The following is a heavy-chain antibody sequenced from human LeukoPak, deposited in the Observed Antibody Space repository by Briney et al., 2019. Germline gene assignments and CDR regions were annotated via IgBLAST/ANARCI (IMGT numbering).Heavy chain of an antibody. CDR2: ISSSSAYI. V-gene: IGHV3-21*01. Sequence: GGSLRLSCAASGFTVSSNEMSWVRQAPGKGLEWVSSISSSSAYIYYADSVKGRFTISRDNAKNSLYLQMNSLRAEDTAVYYCARVEEAAAFNPWGQGTLVTVSS. CDR3: ARVEEAAAFNP. CDR1: GFTVSSNE. J-gene: IGHJ5*02. D-gene: IGHD6-13*01.